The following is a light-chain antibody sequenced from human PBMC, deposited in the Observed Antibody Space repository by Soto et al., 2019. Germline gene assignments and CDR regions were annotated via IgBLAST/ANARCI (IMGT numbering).Light chain of an antibody. Sequence: DIQMTQSPSSLSASVGDRVTITCRASQSINSYLNWYQQKPGKAPKLLIYGASSRASGVPDRFSGSGSGTDFTFTISRLEPEDFAVYYCQQYDSSPWTFGLGTTVEI. V-gene: IGKV1-39*01. J-gene: IGKJ1*01. CDR3: QQYDSSPWT. CDR2: GAS. CDR1: QSINSY.